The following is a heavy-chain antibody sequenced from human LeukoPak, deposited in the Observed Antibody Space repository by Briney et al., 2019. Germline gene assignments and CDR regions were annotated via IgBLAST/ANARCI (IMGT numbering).Heavy chain of an antibody. J-gene: IGHJ4*02. Sequence: ASVKVSCKASGYTFTSSGISWVRQAPGEGLEWMEWINAYNGNTNYAQNLQGRLTMTTDASTNSAYMELRSLRSDDTAVYYCARDGTRGYSYGSDYWGQGTLVTVSS. CDR1: GYTFTSSG. CDR3: ARDGTRGYSYGSDY. D-gene: IGHD5-18*01. V-gene: IGHV1-18*01. CDR2: INAYNGNT.